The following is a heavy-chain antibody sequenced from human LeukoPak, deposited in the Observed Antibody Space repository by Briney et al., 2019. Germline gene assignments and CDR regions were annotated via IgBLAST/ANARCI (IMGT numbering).Heavy chain of an antibody. CDR2: MYFGGSS. J-gene: IGHJ4*02. CDR3: TRASRGYSYGFAEY. V-gene: IGHV4-59*01. D-gene: IGHD5-18*01. Sequence: SETLSLTCTVSSGSISSYYWSWIRQPPGKGLEWIGYMYFGGSSNYNPSLKSRVTISVDTSKNQLSLNLNSVTAADTAVYYCTRASRGYSYGFAEYWGQGTLVTVSS. CDR1: SGSISSYY.